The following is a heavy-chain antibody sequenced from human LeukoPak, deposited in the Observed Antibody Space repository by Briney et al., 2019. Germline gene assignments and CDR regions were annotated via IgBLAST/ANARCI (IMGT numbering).Heavy chain of an antibody. Sequence: PGGSLRLSCAASGFTFSDYYMTWVRQAPGKGLEWVSVIYSGGSTYYADSVKGRFTISRDNSNNTLYLQMNSLRAGDTAVYYCAKFREFGELSTWGQGTLVTVSS. CDR3: AKFREFGELST. CDR1: GFTFSDYY. CDR2: IYSGGST. D-gene: IGHD3-10*01. J-gene: IGHJ5*02. V-gene: IGHV3-66*01.